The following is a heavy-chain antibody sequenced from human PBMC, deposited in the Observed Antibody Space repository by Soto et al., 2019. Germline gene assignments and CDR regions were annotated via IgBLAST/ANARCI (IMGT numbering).Heavy chain of an antibody. Sequence: QVQLVQSGAEVKKPGASVKVSCKASGYTFTSYGISWVRQAPGQGLEWMGWISAYNGNTNYAQKLQGRVTMTTDTSTRTDYMELRSLRSDDTAVYYCALPIFSSAVGDYWGQGTLVTVSS. V-gene: IGHV1-18*01. CDR1: GYTFTSYG. CDR3: ALPIFSSAVGDY. CDR2: ISAYNGNT. D-gene: IGHD6-13*01. J-gene: IGHJ4*02.